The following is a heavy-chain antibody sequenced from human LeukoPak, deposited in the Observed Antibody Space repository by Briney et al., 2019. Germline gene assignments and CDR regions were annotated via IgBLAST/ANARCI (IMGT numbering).Heavy chain of an antibody. D-gene: IGHD3-10*01. CDR1: GGSISSGDYY. J-gene: IGHJ5*02. CDR3: ARDVSGGSFDP. Sequence: PSETLSLTCTVSGGSISSGDYYWSWIRQPPGKGLEWIGYIYYSGSTYYNPPLKSRVTISVDTSKNQFSLKLSSVTAADTAVYYCARDVSGGSFDPWGQGTLVTVSS. V-gene: IGHV4-30-4*01. CDR2: IYYSGST.